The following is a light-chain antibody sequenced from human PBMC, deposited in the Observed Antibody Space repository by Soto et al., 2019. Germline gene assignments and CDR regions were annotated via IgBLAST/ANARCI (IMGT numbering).Light chain of an antibody. CDR1: QGIRND. CDR2: AAS. V-gene: IGKV1-6*01. CDR3: LQDYNYPLN. J-gene: IGKJ4*01. Sequence: AIQMTQSPSSLSASVGDRVTITCRASQGIRNDLGWYQQKPGKAPKLLIYAASSLQSGFPSRYSRSGAGTDFTLTISSLQPEDFATYYCLQDYNYPLNFGGGTKVDIK.